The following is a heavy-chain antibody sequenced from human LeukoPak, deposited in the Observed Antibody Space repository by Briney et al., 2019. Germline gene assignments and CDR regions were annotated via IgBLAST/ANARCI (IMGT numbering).Heavy chain of an antibody. CDR2: INWSGGST. Sequence: GGSLRLSCAASGFIFDDYGMSWVSQAPGKGLEWVSGINWSGGSTGYADSVKGRFTISRDNAKNSLYLQMNSLRAEDTALYYCARGYWVKNAFDFWGQGTMVTVSS. V-gene: IGHV3-20*04. J-gene: IGHJ3*01. CDR1: GFIFDDYG. CDR3: ARGYWVKNAFDF. D-gene: IGHD2-15*01.